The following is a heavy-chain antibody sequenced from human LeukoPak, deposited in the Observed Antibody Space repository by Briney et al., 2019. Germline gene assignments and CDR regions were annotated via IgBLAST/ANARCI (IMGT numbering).Heavy chain of an antibody. Sequence: KSSETLSLTCAVSGGSISSNNWWSWVRPPPGKGLEWIGEIYHSGSTNYNPSLKSRVTISVDKSKNQFSLKLNSVTAADTAVYYCARGGRPSTFDLWGRGTLVSVSS. CDR2: IYHSGST. V-gene: IGHV4-4*02. J-gene: IGHJ2*01. D-gene: IGHD2/OR15-2a*01. CDR1: GGSISSNNW. CDR3: ARGGRPSTFDL.